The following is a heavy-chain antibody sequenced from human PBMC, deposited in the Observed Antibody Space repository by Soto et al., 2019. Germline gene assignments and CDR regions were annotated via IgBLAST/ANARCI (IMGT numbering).Heavy chain of an antibody. J-gene: IGHJ5*02. CDR2: ISGSGGST. V-gene: IGHV3-23*01. Sequence: GSLRLSCAASGFTFSSYAMSWVRQAPGKGLEWVSAISGSGGSTYYADSVKGRFTISRDNSKNTLYLQMNSLRAEDTAVYYCAKDRSLRLYFDWLFPGGWFDPWGQGTLVTVSS. CDR1: GFTFSSYA. D-gene: IGHD3-9*01. CDR3: AKDRSLRLYFDWLFPGGWFDP.